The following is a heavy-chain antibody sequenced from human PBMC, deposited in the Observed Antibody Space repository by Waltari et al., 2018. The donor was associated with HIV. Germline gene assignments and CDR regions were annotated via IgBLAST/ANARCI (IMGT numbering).Heavy chain of an antibody. CDR1: GFTFSDHW. CDR2: INQDGGEK. J-gene: IGHJ4*02. V-gene: IGHV3-7*01. CDR3: ARDVVAAGIYFDK. Sequence: EVQLVESGGGLVQPGGSLRLSCAASGFTFSDHWMSWVRQAPGKGLEWVANINQDGGEKNYVDSVKGRFTISRDNAKNSLYLQLNSLRAEDTAVYYCARDVVAAGIYFDKWGQGTLVTVSS. D-gene: IGHD2-2*01.